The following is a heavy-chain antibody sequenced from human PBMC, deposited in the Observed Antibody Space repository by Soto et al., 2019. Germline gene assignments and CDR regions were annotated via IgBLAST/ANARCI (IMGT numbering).Heavy chain of an antibody. CDR1: GGSLSSYY. Sequence: QVQLQESGPGLVKPSETLSLTCTVSGGSLSSYYWSWIRQPPGKGLECIGYIYYSGSTNYKPSLKSRATISVDTSKNQFSLKLSSVTAADTAVYYCARVTSGYRPHFEYWGQGNLVTVSS. V-gene: IGHV4-59*01. D-gene: IGHD3-3*01. CDR2: IYYSGST. J-gene: IGHJ4*02. CDR3: ARVTSGYRPHFEY.